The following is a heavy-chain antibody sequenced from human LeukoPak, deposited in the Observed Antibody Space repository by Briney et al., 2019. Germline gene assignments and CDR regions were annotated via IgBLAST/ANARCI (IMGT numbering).Heavy chain of an antibody. V-gene: IGHV1-2*02. D-gene: IGHD6-19*01. J-gene: IGHJ4*02. CDR3: ARVSDPVAASYYFDY. CDR1: GYTFTGYY. Sequence: ASVKVSCKASGYTFTGYYMHWVRQAPEQGLEWMGWINPNSGGTTYAQKFQGRVTMTRDTSISTAYLELSRLRSDDTAVYYCARVSDPVAASYYFDYWGQGTLVTVSS. CDR2: INPNSGGT.